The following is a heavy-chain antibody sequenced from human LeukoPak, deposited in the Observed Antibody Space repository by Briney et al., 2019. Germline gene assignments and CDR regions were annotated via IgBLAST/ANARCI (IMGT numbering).Heavy chain of an antibody. CDR1: GYTFTSYG. CDR3: ASVGRKIFGVVTHAFDI. J-gene: IGHJ3*02. V-gene: IGHV1-18*01. CDR2: ISAYNGNT. D-gene: IGHD3-3*01. Sequence: ASVKVSCKASGYTFTSYGISWVRQAPGQGLEWMGWISAYNGNTNYAQKLQGRVTMTTDTSTSTAYMELRSLRSDDTAVYYCASVGRKIFGVVTHAFDIWGQGTMVTVSS.